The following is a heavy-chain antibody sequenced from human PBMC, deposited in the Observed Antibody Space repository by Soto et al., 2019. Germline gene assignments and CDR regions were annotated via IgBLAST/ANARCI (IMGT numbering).Heavy chain of an antibody. V-gene: IGHV4-31*03. CDR1: GGSISSGGYY. CDR2: IYYSGST. CDR3: ARSWSEITIFGVVIIGPFDY. D-gene: IGHD3-3*01. J-gene: IGHJ4*02. Sequence: SETLSLTCTVSGGSISSGGYYWSWIRQHPGKGLEWIGYIYYSGSTYYNPSLKSRVTISVDKSKNQFSLKLSSVTAADTAVYYCARSWSEITIFGVVIIGPFDYWGQGTLVTVAS.